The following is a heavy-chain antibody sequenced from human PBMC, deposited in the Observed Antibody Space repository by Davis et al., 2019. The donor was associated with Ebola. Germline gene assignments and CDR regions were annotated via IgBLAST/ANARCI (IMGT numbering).Heavy chain of an antibody. Sequence: HSQTLSLTCAISGDNVSSGGWNWIRQSPSRGLEWLGRTYYSSKWYTDYAVSVKSRITINPDTSKNQLSLQLNSVTPEDTAVYYCVRGWGRSGLDVWGQGTTVTVSS. J-gene: IGHJ6*02. CDR1: GDNVSSGG. CDR3: VRGWGRSGLDV. V-gene: IGHV6-1*01. D-gene: IGHD3-16*01. CDR2: TYYSSKWYT.